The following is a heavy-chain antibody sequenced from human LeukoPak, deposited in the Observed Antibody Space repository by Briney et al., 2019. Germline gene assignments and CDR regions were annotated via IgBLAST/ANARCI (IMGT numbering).Heavy chain of an antibody. CDR2: ISGSGGST. D-gene: IGHD3-3*01. V-gene: IGHV3-23*01. J-gene: IGHJ6*03. CDR1: GFIFSSYA. CDR3: AKVNYDFWSGYSYYYYMDV. Sequence: GGSLRLSCAASGFIFSSYAMSWVRRAPGKGLECVSAISGSGGSTYYADSVKGRFTISRDNSKNTLYLQMNSLRAEDTAVYYCAKVNYDFWSGYSYYYYMDVWGKGTTVTVSS.